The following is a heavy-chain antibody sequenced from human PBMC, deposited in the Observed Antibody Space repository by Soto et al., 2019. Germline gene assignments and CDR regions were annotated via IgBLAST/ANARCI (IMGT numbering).Heavy chain of an antibody. CDR2: INHSGSA. V-gene: IGHV4-34*01. CDR3: ARAGRGYCSGGSCYSGLHGMDV. D-gene: IGHD2-15*01. Sequence: SETLSLTCDVYGGSFSDYIWTWIRQTPGKGLQWIGQINHSGSANYNPSLKSRVTISVHTSSSQFSLELSSVTAADTAVYYCARAGRGYCSGGSCYSGLHGMDVWGQGTTVTVSS. CDR1: GGSFSDYI. J-gene: IGHJ6*02.